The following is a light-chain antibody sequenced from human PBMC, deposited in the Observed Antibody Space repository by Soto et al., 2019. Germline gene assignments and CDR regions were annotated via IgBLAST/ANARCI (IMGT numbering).Light chain of an antibody. Sequence: EIVMTQSPATLSVSPGERANLSCRASQSVSSNLAWYQQKPGQAPRLLIYGASTRATGIPARFSGSGFGTEFTLTFSSLQSEDFAVYYCQQYNNWPLTFGPGTKVDIK. V-gene: IGKV3-15*01. CDR1: QSVSSN. CDR2: GAS. J-gene: IGKJ3*01. CDR3: QQYNNWPLT.